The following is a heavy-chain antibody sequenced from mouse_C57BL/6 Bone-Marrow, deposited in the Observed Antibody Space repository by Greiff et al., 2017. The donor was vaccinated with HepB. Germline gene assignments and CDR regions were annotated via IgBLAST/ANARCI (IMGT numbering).Heavy chain of an antibody. D-gene: IGHD1-1*01. Sequence: PLQQSGAELARPGASVKLSCKASGYTFTSYGISWVKQRTGQGLEWIGEIYPRSGNTYYNEKFKGKATLTADKSSSTAYMELRSLTSEDSAVYFCARGKRLFYAMDYWGQGTSVTVSS. V-gene: IGHV1-81*01. CDR1: GYTFTSYG. J-gene: IGHJ4*01. CDR2: IYPRSGNT. CDR3: ARGKRLFYAMDY.